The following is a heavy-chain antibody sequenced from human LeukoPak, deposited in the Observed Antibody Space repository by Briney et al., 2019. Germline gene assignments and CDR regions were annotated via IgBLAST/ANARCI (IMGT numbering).Heavy chain of an antibody. CDR1: GFTFTSYA. J-gene: IGHJ4*02. D-gene: IGHD1-26*01. CDR2: INAGNGNT. V-gene: IGHV1-3*03. Sequence: GGSLRLSCAASGFTFTSYAMHWVRQAPGQRLEWMGWINAGNGNTKYSQEFQGRVTITRDTSASTAYMELSSLRSEDMAVYYCARGVGRVEYSGSLLIDYWGQGTLVTVSS. CDR3: ARGVGRVEYSGSLLIDY.